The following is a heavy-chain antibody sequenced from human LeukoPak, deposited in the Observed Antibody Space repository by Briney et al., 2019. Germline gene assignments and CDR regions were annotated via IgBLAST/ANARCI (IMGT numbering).Heavy chain of an antibody. J-gene: IGHJ6*02. CDR3: AKVYCSSTSCYRRSRGGYGMDV. D-gene: IGHD2-2*01. CDR2: ISGSCGST. V-gene: IGHV3-23*01. CDR1: GFTFSSYA. Sequence: GGSLRLSCAASGFTFSSYAMSWVRQAPGKGLEWVSSISGSCGSTYYADSVKGRFTISRDNSKNTLYLQMNSLRAEDTAVYYCAKVYCSSTSCYRRSRGGYGMDVWGQGTTVTVSS.